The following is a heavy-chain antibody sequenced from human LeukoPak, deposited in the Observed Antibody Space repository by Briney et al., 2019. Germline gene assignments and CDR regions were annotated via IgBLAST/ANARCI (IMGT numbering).Heavy chain of an antibody. CDR2: ISSISSYI. Sequence: GGSLRLSCAASGFTFSSYSMNWVRQAPGKGLEWVSSISSISSYIYYADSVKGRFTISRDNAKNSLYLQMNSLRAEDTAVYYCARDQGQQLTPFDYWDQGTLVTVYS. D-gene: IGHD6-13*01. CDR1: GFTFSSYS. CDR3: ARDQGQQLTPFDY. V-gene: IGHV3-21*04. J-gene: IGHJ4*02.